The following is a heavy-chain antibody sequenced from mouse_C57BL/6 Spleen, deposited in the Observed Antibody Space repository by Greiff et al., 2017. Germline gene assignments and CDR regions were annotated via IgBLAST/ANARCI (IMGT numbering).Heavy chain of an antibody. J-gene: IGHJ1*03. V-gene: IGHV2-2*01. Sequence: VQLLQSGPGLVQPSQSLSITCTVSGFSLTSYGVHRVRQSPGKGLVWLGVIWSGGSTDYNAAFISRLSFSKDNSKSQVFFKMNSLQADDTAIYYCARNGVYYGSSHWYFDVWGTGTTVTVSA. D-gene: IGHD1-1*01. CDR2: IWSGGST. CDR3: ARNGVYYGSSHWYFDV. CDR1: GFSLTSYG.